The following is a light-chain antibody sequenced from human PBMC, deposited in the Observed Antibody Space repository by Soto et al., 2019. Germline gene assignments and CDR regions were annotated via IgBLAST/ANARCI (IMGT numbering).Light chain of an antibody. CDR2: WAS. V-gene: IGKV4-1*01. J-gene: IGKJ2*01. CDR3: QQYYSTPYT. Sequence: DIVMTQSPDSLAVSLGERATINCKSSQSVLYSSNNKNYLAWYQQKPGQPPKLLIYWASTRESGVPDRFSGSGSGTDFTLTISSLQAEDXAVYXXQQYYSTPYTFGQGTKLEIK. CDR1: QSVLYSSNNKNY.